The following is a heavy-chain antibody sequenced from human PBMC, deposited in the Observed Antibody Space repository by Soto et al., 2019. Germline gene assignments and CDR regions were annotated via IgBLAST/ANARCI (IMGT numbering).Heavy chain of an antibody. CDR3: AKDVGPAITGTTPFDY. D-gene: IGHD1-7*01. J-gene: IGHJ4*02. V-gene: IGHV3-23*01. CDR1: GFTFSSYA. Sequence: EVQLLESGGGLVQPGGSLRLSCAASGFTFSSYAMSWVRQAPGTGLEWVSAISGSGGSTYYADSVKGRFTISRDNSKNTLYLQMNSLRAEDTAVYYCAKDVGPAITGTTPFDYWGQGTLVTVSS. CDR2: ISGSGGST.